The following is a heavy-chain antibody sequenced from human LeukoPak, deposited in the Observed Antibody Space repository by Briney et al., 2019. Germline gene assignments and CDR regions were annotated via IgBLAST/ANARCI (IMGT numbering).Heavy chain of an antibody. CDR1: GGSISSGDYY. J-gene: IGHJ4*02. V-gene: IGHV4-30-4*01. CDR3: ARTNTATIVFVDY. CDR2: IYHSGST. D-gene: IGHD5-18*01. Sequence: PSQTLSLTCTVSGGSISSGDYYWSWIRQPPGKGLEWIGSIYHSGSTYYNPSLKSRVTISVDTSKNQFSLKLSSVTAADTAVYYCARTNTATIVFVDYWGQGTLVTVSS.